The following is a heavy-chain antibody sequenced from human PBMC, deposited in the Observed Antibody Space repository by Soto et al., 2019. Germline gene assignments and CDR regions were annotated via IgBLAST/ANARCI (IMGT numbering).Heavy chain of an antibody. CDR3: AGPGYSSQDY. CDR2: ISGSGDGT. J-gene: IGHJ4*02. D-gene: IGHD5-18*01. V-gene: IGHV3-23*01. CDR1: GFTFRSFA. Sequence: GGSLRLSCAASGFTFRSFALSWVRQAPGKGLEWVSAISGSGDGTDYADSVKGRFTISGDNSKNTLYLQMNSLRAEDTAVYYCAGPGYSSQDYWGQGALVTVSS.